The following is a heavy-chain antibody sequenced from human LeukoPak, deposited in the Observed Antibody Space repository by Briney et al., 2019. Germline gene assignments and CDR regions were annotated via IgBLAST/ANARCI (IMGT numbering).Heavy chain of an antibody. D-gene: IGHD3-3*01. CDR3: ARGVTIFGVVIADFDY. J-gene: IGHJ4*02. CDR1: GFTFSTYA. CDR2: ISYDGSNE. V-gene: IGHV3-30-3*01. Sequence: HPGRSLRLSCADSGFTFSTYAMHWVRQAPGKGLERVAVISYDGSNEYYADSVKGRFTISRDNSKNTLYLQMNSLRAEDTAVYYCARGVTIFGVVIADFDYWGQGTLVTVSS.